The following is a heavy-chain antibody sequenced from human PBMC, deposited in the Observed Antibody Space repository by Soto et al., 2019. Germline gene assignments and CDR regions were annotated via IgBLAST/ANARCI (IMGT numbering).Heavy chain of an antibody. CDR1: GGTFGSYA. D-gene: IGHD6-19*01. CDR2: IIPIFGTA. Sequence: SVELSCKDCGGTFGSYAMRWVRQANGQGLEWMGGIIPIFGTANYAQKFQGRVTITADESTSTAYMELSSLRSEDTAVYYCARAADSSGWYEVPLWGQGTLVT. J-gene: IGHJ4*02. V-gene: IGHV1-69*13. CDR3: ARAADSSGWYEVPL.